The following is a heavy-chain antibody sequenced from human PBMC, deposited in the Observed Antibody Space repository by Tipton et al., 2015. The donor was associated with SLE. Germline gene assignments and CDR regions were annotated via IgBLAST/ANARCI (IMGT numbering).Heavy chain of an antibody. CDR3: AKFGPYTANSGGREFDY. CDR1: GFTFSTYS. J-gene: IGHJ4*02. CDR2: ISSSSSYI. D-gene: IGHD6-19*01. Sequence: SLRLSCAASGFTFSTYSMNWVRQAPGKGLEWVSSISSSSSYIYYADSVKGRFTISRDNAKNSLYLQMHSLRVEDTAVYYCAKFGPYTANSGGREFDYWGQGTLVTVSS. V-gene: IGHV3-21*04.